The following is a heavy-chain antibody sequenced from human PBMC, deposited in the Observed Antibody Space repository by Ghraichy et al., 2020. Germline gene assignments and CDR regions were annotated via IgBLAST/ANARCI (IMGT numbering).Heavy chain of an antibody. CDR2: ISSTSTYI. Sequence: GASLRLSCAASGFTFNSYSVNWVRQAPGKGLEWISYISSTSTYISYADSVKGRFTISRDNAKNSLYLQMNSLRDEDTALYYCARDVNWAFDYWGRGALVTVSS. J-gene: IGHJ4*02. V-gene: IGHV3-48*02. CDR1: GFTFNSYS. D-gene: IGHD7-27*01. CDR3: ARDVNWAFDY.